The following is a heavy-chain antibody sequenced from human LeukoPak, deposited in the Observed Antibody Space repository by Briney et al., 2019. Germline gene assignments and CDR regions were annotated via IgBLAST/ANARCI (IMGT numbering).Heavy chain of an antibody. J-gene: IGHJ4*02. CDR2: VYNSGST. Sequence: SETLSLTCTVSGGSVSRGSYYWNWIRQPAGKGLEWMGRVYNSGSTNYNPSLKSRVTISTDMSKNQFSLKLSSVTAADTAVYYCARQTFGALYFDSWGQGTLVTVSS. D-gene: IGHD3-10*01. V-gene: IGHV4-61*02. CDR1: GGSVSRGSYY. CDR3: ARQTFGALYFDS.